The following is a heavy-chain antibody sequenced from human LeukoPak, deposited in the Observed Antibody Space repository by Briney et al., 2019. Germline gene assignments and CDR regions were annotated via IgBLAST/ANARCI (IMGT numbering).Heavy chain of an antibody. CDR2: IIPIFGTA. Sequence: SVKVSCKASGYTFTSYAISWVRQAPGQGLEWMGGIIPIFGTANYAQKFQGRVTITADKSTSTAYMELSSLRSEDTAVYYCARVRQLGLGPTFDYWGQGTLVTVSS. CDR3: ARVRQLGLGPTFDY. CDR1: GYTFTSYA. V-gene: IGHV1-69*06. D-gene: IGHD6-6*01. J-gene: IGHJ4*02.